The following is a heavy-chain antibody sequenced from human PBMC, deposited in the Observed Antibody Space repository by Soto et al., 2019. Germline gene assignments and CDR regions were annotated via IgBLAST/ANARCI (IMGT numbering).Heavy chain of an antibody. V-gene: IGHV4-31*03. CDR2: IYYSGST. J-gene: IGHJ5*02. Sequence: SEALSLTCTVFGGSISSGGYYWSWIRQHPGKGLEWIGYIYYSGSTYYNPSLKSRVTISVDTSKNQFSLKLSSVTAADTAVYYCARDSPIAAAGTGFDPWGQGTLVTVSS. CDR3: ARDSPIAAAGTGFDP. D-gene: IGHD6-13*01. CDR1: GGSISSGGYY.